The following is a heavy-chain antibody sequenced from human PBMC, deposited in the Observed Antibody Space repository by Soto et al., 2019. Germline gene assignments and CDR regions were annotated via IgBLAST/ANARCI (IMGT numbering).Heavy chain of an antibody. CDR3: ARVGPFLDYLAYV. D-gene: IGHD3-3*01. CDR2: ISNTGRYI. CDR1: GFTFSKYR. Sequence: PGGSLRLSCAASGFTFSKYRMNWVRQAPGKGLEWVSSISNTGRYIFYADSVKGRFTISRDNAKNSLYLEMNSLRAEDTAIYYCARVGPFLDYLAYVWGQGTTVTVS. J-gene: IGHJ6*02. V-gene: IGHV3-21*01.